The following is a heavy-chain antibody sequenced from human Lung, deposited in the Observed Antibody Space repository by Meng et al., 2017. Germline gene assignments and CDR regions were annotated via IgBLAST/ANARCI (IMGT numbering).Heavy chain of an antibody. CDR1: GFSFTDAW. CDR2: IKSNSDGGTT. Sequence: EVLVGGAGGGCVKHGGSHSFSCVASGFSFTDAWMGWVRQAPGKGLEWVGRIKSNSDGGTTDYAAPVKGRFTISRDDSKNTLYLQMNSLITEDTAVYFCATGAAAADHWGQGTLVTVSS. V-gene: IGHV3-15*01. J-gene: IGHJ4*02. CDR3: ATGAAAADH. D-gene: IGHD6-13*01.